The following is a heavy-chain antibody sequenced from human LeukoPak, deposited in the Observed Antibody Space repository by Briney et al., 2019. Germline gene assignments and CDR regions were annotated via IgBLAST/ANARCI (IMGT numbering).Heavy chain of an antibody. V-gene: IGHV4-59*08. D-gene: IGHD3-10*01. CDR2: IYYSGST. CDR3: ARLVQRGDAFDI. CDR1: GGSISSYY. Sequence: PSETLSLTCTVSGGSISSYYWSWIRQPPGKGLEWIGYIYYSGSTNYNPSLKSRVTISVDTSKNQFSLKLSSVTAADTAVYYCARLVQRGDAFDIWGQGTMVTVSS. J-gene: IGHJ3*02.